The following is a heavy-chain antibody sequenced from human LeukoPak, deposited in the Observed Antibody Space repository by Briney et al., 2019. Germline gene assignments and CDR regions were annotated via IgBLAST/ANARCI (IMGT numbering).Heavy chain of an antibody. J-gene: IGHJ6*02. CDR3: AKDLGYCSSTSCQGYYYGMDV. CDR1: GFTFSSYA. Sequence: PGGSLRLSCAASGFTFSSYAMSWVRQAPGKGLEWVSAISGSGGSTYYADSVKGRFTISRDNSKNTLYLQMSSLRAEDTALYYCAKDLGYCSSTSCQGYYYGMDVWGQGTTVTVSS. V-gene: IGHV3-23*01. D-gene: IGHD2-2*01. CDR2: ISGSGGST.